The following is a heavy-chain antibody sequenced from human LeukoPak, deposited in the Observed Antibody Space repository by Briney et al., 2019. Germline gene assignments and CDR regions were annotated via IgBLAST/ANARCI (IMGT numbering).Heavy chain of an antibody. J-gene: IGHJ1*01. CDR3: ARGSGGYYGSGSYD. Sequence: ASVKVSCKASGYTFTTYYMHWVRQAPGQALEWMGWINPNSGGTNYAQKFQGRVTMTRDTSISTAYMELSRLTSDDTAVYYCARGSGGYYGSGSYDWGQGTLVTVSS. CDR2: INPNSGGT. D-gene: IGHD3-10*01. CDR1: GYTFTTYY. V-gene: IGHV1-2*02.